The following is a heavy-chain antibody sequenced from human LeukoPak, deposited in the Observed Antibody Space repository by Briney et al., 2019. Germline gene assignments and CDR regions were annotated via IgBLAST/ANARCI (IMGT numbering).Heavy chain of an antibody. CDR3: ARGVRVRGGNWFDP. J-gene: IGHJ5*02. CDR2: IYHSGST. CDR1: GCSISGGGHS. D-gene: IGHD3-10*01. Sequence: PSQTLCLTCAVSGCSISGGGHSWSWIRQPPGQGLEWIGYIYHSGSTYYNPSLKSRATISVDRSKNQFSLKLSSVTAADTAVYYCARGVRVRGGNWFDPWGQGTLVTVSS. V-gene: IGHV4-30-2*01.